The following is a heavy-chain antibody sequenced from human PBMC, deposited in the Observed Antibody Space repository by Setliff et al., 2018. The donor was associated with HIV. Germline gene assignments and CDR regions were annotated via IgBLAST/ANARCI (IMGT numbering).Heavy chain of an antibody. CDR3: ASQSPAHDY. J-gene: IGHJ4*02. D-gene: IGHD2-2*01. CDR2: VHSTGTT. Sequence: SETLSLTCTVSGGSFSTYYWSWIRQPAGEGPEYIGRVHSTGTTIYNPSLKSRVTMSVDASKNQLSLKLRSVTAADTAVYYCASQSPAHDYWGQSTQVTVSS. V-gene: IGHV4-4*07. CDR1: GGSFSTYY.